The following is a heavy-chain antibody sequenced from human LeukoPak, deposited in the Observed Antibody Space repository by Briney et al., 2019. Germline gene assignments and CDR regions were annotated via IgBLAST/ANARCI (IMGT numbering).Heavy chain of an antibody. Sequence: PSQTLSLTCTVSGGSISSYYWSWIRQPAGKGLEWIGRIYTSGSTNYNPSLKSRVTISVDTSKNQFSLKLSSVTAADTAVYYCARVGCSSTSCYTGGGYYYYYGMDVWDQGTTVTVSS. J-gene: IGHJ6*02. CDR2: IYTSGST. CDR1: GGSISSYY. CDR3: ARVGCSSTSCYTGGGYYYYYGMDV. V-gene: IGHV4-4*07. D-gene: IGHD2-2*02.